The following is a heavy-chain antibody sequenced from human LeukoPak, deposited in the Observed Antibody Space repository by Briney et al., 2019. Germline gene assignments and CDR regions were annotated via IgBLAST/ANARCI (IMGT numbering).Heavy chain of an antibody. Sequence: GGSLKLSCAASGFTFSSYDMHWVRQATGKGLEWVSAIGTAGDTYYPGSVKGRFTISRENAKNSLYLQMNSLRAGDTAVYYCARGGSDYGGNLYYFDYWGQGTLVTVSS. V-gene: IGHV3-13*04. CDR1: GFTFSSYD. J-gene: IGHJ4*02. D-gene: IGHD4-23*01. CDR3: ARGGSDYGGNLYYFDY. CDR2: IGTAGDT.